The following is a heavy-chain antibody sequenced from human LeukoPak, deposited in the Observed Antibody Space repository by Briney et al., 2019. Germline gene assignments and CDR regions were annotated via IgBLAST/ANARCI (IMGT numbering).Heavy chain of an antibody. CDR2: INQDGSEN. CDR3: TKGRRNHY. Sequence: GGSLRLSRAASGFTFSYFWMGWVRQAPGKGLEWVANINQDGSENYYVDSVKGRFTISRDNAKNSLYLQMNSLRAEDTAVYYCTKGRRNHYWGQGTLVTVST. D-gene: IGHD3-10*01. CDR1: GFTFSYFW. V-gene: IGHV3-7*01. J-gene: IGHJ4*02.